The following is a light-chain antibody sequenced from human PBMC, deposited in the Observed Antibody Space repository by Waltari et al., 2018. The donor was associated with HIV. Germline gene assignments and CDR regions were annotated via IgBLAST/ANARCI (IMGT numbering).Light chain of an antibody. Sequence: QSALTQPASVSGSPGQSITISCPGTSSDVGSYNLVSWYQQHPGKAPKLMIYEVSKRPSGGSNRFSGSKSGNTASLTISGLQAEDEADYYCCSYAGSSTWVFGGGTKLTVL. CDR1: SSDVGSYNL. V-gene: IGLV2-23*02. CDR2: EVS. J-gene: IGLJ3*02. CDR3: CSYAGSSTWV.